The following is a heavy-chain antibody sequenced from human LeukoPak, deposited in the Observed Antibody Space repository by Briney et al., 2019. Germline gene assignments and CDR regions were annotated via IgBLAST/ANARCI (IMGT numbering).Heavy chain of an antibody. Sequence: GGSLRLSCAASGFTFSSYAMSWVRQAPGKGLEWVSAISGSGGSTYYADSVKGRFTISRDNPKNTLYLQMNSLRAEDTAVYYCAKDQGYSSSWLDYWGQGTLVTVSS. CDR3: AKDQGYSSSWLDY. J-gene: IGHJ4*02. CDR2: ISGSGGST. V-gene: IGHV3-23*01. CDR1: GFTFSSYA. D-gene: IGHD6-13*01.